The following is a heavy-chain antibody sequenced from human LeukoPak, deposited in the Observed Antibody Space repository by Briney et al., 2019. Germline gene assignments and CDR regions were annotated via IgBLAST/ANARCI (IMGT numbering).Heavy chain of an antibody. CDR1: GGSISSYY. V-gene: IGHV4-59*01. Sequence: SETLSLTRTVSGGSISSYYWSWIRQPPGKGLEWIGYIYYSGSTNYNPSLKSRVTISVDTSKNQFSLKLSSVTAADTAVYYCARSTKTLYSALYFDYWGQGTLVTVSS. CDR3: ARSTKTLYSALYFDY. CDR2: IYYSGST. J-gene: IGHJ4*02. D-gene: IGHD2-21*01.